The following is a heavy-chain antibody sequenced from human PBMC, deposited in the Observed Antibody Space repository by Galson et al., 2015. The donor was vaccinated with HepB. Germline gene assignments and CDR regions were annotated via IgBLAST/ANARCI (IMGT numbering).Heavy chain of an antibody. V-gene: IGHV1-69*06. Sequence: SVKVSCQPSGCTFSSYAISWVRQAPGQGLEWMGGIIPIFGTANYAQKFQGRVTITADKSTSTAYMELSSLRSEDQAVYYWARGELLLFDYWGQGTLVTVSS. CDR2: IIPIFGTA. CDR1: GCTFSSYA. D-gene: IGHD1-26*01. CDR3: ARGELLLFDY. J-gene: IGHJ4*02.